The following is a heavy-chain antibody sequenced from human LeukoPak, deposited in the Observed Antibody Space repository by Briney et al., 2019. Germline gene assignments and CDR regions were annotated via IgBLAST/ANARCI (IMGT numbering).Heavy chain of an antibody. CDR1: GFTFDDYA. J-gene: IGHJ3*02. CDR3: AKAESGGIMTMVAHDAFDI. D-gene: IGHD3-10*01. CDR2: ISWNSGSI. Sequence: GGSLRLSCAASGFTFDDYAMHWVRQAPGKGLEWVSGISWNSGSIGYADSVKGRFTISRDNAKNSLYLQMNSLRAEDTALYYCAKAESGGIMTMVAHDAFDIWGQGTMVTVSS. V-gene: IGHV3-9*01.